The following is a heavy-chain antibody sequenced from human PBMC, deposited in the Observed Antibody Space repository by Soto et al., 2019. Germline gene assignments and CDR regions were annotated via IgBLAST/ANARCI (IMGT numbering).Heavy chain of an antibody. J-gene: IGHJ4*02. D-gene: IGHD2-15*01. Sequence: PSDTLSLTCAVYGGSFSGYYWSWIRQPPGKGLEWIGEINHSGSTNYNPSLKSRVTISVDTSKNQFSLKLSSVTAADTAVYYCARGTRRPDDTLGYCSGGSCSTHIDYWGQGTLVTVSS. CDR2: INHSGST. CDR3: ARGTRRPDDTLGYCSGGSCSTHIDY. V-gene: IGHV4-34*01. CDR1: GGSFSGYY.